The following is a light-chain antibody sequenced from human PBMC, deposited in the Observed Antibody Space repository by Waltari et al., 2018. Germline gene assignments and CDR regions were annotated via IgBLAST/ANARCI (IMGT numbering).Light chain of an antibody. CDR1: QSTNSR. V-gene: IGKV1-5*03. CDR3: QQYTGYPIT. J-gene: IGKJ4*01. Sequence: DIQMTQSPSTLSPSVGDRVSITCRASQSTNSRLAWYQQKPGKVPRLLIYKVSNLEREVPSRFSGSGSGTEFTLTISSLQPDDLATYYCQQYTGYPITFGGGTKVEIK. CDR2: KVS.